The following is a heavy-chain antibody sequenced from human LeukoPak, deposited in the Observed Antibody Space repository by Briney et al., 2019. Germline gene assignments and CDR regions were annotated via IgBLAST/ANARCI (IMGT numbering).Heavy chain of an antibody. J-gene: IGHJ4*02. CDR3: VRGFRGGDH. Sequence: ASVKVPCKVSGYTLTELSMHWVRQAPGKGLEWMGGFDPEDGETIYAQKFQGRVTMTRDTSISTAYMELSALRSEDTAIYYCVRGFRGGDHWGQGTLVTVSS. CDR2: FDPEDGET. D-gene: IGHD3-16*01. CDR1: GYTLTELS. V-gene: IGHV1-24*01.